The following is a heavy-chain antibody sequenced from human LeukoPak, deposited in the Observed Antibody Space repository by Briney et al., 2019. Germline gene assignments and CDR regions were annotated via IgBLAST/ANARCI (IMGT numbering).Heavy chain of an antibody. J-gene: IGHJ5*02. CDR1: GYSFTTYT. D-gene: IGHD3-22*01. CDR3: ARELLITRTWFDP. CDR2: INTNTGNP. Sequence: ASVKVSCKASGYSFTTYTMTWVRQAPGQGLEWMGWINTNTGNPTYAQGFTGRFAFSLDTSASTAYLQISSLKAEDTAVYFCARELLITRTWFDPWGQGTLVTVSS. V-gene: IGHV7-4-1*02.